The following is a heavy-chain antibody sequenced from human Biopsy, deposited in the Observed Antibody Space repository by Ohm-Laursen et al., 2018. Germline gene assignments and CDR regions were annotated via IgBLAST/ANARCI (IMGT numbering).Heavy chain of an antibody. V-gene: IGHV4-31*03. D-gene: IGHD4-23*01. CDR3: ARRPYGGTRYWYFDL. CDR2: IHYSGNT. CDR1: GVSINTGGYY. J-gene: IGHJ2*01. Sequence: TLSLTCTVSGVSINTGGYYWTWIRQHPGTGLEWIGYIHYSGNTLYNPSLKSRLTISVDTSRNQFSLKLTSVTAAGTAVYYCARRPYGGTRYWYFDLWGRGTLVTVSS.